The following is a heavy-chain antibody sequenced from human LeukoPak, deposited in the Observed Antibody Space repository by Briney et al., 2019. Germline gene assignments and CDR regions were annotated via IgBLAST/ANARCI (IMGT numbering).Heavy chain of an antibody. J-gene: IGHJ3*02. Sequence: SETLSLTCTVSGGSISSSNYYWGWIRQPPGKGLEWIGSIYYSGSTYYNPSLKSRVTISVDASKMQFSLKMSSVTAADTAVYYGGRPLLAAPGRRAFDIWGQGTMVTVSS. CDR1: GGSISSSNYY. V-gene: IGHV4-39*01. CDR2: IYYSGST. D-gene: IGHD6-13*01. CDR3: GRPLLAAPGRRAFDI.